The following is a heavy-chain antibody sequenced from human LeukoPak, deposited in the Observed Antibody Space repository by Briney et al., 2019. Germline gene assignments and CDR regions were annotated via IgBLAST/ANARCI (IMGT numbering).Heavy chain of an antibody. CDR3: ARVHYDFWSGYSDY. Sequence: AGGSLRLSCAASGFTFSNAWMSWVRQAPGKGLEWVSAISGSGGSTYYADSVKGRFTISRDNSKNTLYLQMNSLRAEDTAVYYCARVHYDFWSGYSDYWGQGTLVTVSS. CDR1: GFTFSNAW. J-gene: IGHJ4*02. V-gene: IGHV3-23*01. D-gene: IGHD3-3*01. CDR2: ISGSGGST.